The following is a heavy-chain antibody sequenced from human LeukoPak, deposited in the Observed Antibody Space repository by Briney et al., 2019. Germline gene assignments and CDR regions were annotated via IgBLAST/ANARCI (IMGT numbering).Heavy chain of an antibody. CDR1: GFTFSSYE. CDR2: ISSSGSTI. CDR3: ARAASGGGSSGWGTGYYYYGMDV. Sequence: GGSLRVSCAASGFTFSSYEMNWVRQAPGKGLEWVSYISSSGSTIYYADSVKGRFTISRDNAKNSLYLQMNSLRAEDTAVYYCARAASGGGSSGWGTGYYYYGMDVWGQGTTVTVSS. J-gene: IGHJ6*02. V-gene: IGHV3-48*03. D-gene: IGHD6-19*01.